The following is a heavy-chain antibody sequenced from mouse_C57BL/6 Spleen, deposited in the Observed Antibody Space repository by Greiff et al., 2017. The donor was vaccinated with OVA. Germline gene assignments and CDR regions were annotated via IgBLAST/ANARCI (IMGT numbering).Heavy chain of an antibody. CDR2: ISSGSSTI. J-gene: IGHJ2*01. D-gene: IGHD1-1*01. V-gene: IGHV5-17*01. Sequence: EVQLQESGGGLVKPGGSLKLSCAASGFTFSDYGMHWVRQAPEKGLEWVAYISSGSSTIYYADTVKGRFTISRDNAKNTLFLQMTSLRSEDTAMYYCARGTTVYCDYWGQGTTLTVSS. CDR3: ARGTTVYCDY. CDR1: GFTFSDYG.